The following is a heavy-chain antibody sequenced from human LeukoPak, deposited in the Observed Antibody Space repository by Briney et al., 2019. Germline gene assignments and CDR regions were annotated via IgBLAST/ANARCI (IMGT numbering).Heavy chain of an antibody. V-gene: IGHV3-9*01. Sequence: PGGSLRLSCAASGFTFDDYAMHWVRQAPGKGLEWVSGISWNSGSIGYADSVKGRFTISRDNSKNTLYLQMNSLRAEDTAVYYCANYRTFDSDFDYWGQGTLVTVSS. CDR3: ANYRTFDSDFDY. CDR2: ISWNSGSI. J-gene: IGHJ4*02. D-gene: IGHD3-9*01. CDR1: GFTFDDYA.